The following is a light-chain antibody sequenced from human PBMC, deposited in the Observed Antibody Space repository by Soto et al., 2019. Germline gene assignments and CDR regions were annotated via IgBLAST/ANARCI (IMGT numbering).Light chain of an antibody. CDR3: QQYISYSLLT. CDR1: QSISNW. V-gene: IGKV1-5*03. CDR2: EAS. J-gene: IGKJ4*01. Sequence: DIQMTQSPSTLSSSVGDRVTITCRASQSISNWLAWYQQKPGKAPKLLIYEASNLESGVPSRFSGSGSGTEFTLNISSLQPDDFATYYCQQYISYSLLTFGGGTKVEIK.